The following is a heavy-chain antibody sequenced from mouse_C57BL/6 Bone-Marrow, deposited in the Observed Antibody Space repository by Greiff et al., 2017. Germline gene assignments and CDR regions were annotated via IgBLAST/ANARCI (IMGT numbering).Heavy chain of an antibody. Sequence: EVKLEESGPGLVKPSQSLSLTCSVTGYSITSGYYWNWIRQFPGNKLEWMGYISYDGSNNSNPSLKNRISITRDTSNNQFFLKLNSVSTEDTATYYCARNLSWVAYWGQGTLVTVSA. CDR3: ARNLSWVAY. J-gene: IGHJ3*01. CDR2: ISYDGSN. V-gene: IGHV3-6*01. CDR1: GYSITSGYY.